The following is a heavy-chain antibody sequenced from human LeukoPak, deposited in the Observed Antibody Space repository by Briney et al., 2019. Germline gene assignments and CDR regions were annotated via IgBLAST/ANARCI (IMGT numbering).Heavy chain of an antibody. V-gene: IGHV3-66*01. Sequence: PGGSLRLSCAASGFTVSSNYMSWVRQAPGKGLEWVSVIYSGGSTYYADSVKGRFTISRDNSKNTLYLQMNSLRAEDTAVYYCARDITGDPPPYYFDYWGQGSLVTVSS. J-gene: IGHJ4*02. CDR2: IYSGGST. CDR1: GFTVSSNY. D-gene: IGHD7-27*01. CDR3: ARDITGDPPPYYFDY.